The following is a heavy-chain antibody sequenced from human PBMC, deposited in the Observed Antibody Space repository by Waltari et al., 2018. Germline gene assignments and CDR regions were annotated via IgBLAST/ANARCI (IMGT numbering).Heavy chain of an antibody. CDR2: ITSSSSTS. Sequence: EVQLVESGGGLVQPGGSLRLSCAASGFTFRSYSMNWVRPAPGKGLEWVAYITSSSSTSYYADSVKGRVTISRDNAKNSLSLQMNSLRAEDTAVYYCAREYSSSSGKLSDYWGQGTLVTVSS. D-gene: IGHD6-6*01. V-gene: IGHV3-48*01. CDR1: GFTFRSYS. J-gene: IGHJ4*02. CDR3: AREYSSSSGKLSDY.